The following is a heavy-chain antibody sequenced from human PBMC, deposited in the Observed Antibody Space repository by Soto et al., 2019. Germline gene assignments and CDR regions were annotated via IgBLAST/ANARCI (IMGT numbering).Heavy chain of an antibody. CDR1: GGTFSSYA. D-gene: IGHD3-3*01. V-gene: IGHV1-69*13. Sequence: ASVKVSCKASGGTFSSYAISWVRQAPGQGLEWMGGIIPIFGTANYAQKFQGRVTITADESTSTAYMELSSLRSEDTAVYYCARDTRGLRFLEWLPSGDYYYGMGVWGQGTTVTVSS. J-gene: IGHJ6*02. CDR2: IIPIFGTA. CDR3: ARDTRGLRFLEWLPSGDYYYGMGV.